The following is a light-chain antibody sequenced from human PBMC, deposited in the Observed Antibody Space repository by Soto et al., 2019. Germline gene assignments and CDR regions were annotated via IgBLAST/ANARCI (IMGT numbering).Light chain of an antibody. CDR2: WAS. V-gene: IGKV1-5*03. CDR1: QSISTW. CDR3: QHYTASSGT. J-gene: IGKJ3*01. Sequence: DIHMTQSPATLSASVGDRVTITCRASQSISTWLAWYQQKPGKAPKLLIYWASSLESGVPSRFSGSGSGTEFPLTISSLQPDDFASYYGQHYTASSGTFGPGTKVDIK.